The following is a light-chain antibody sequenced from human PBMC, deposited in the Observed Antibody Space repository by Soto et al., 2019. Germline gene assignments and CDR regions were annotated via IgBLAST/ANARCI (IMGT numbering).Light chain of an antibody. CDR3: QQYNYWPPIT. Sequence: EIVMTQSPATLSVSPGERATLSCRASQSVSRKLAWYQQTRGQAPRLLMYGASTRATGIPARFSGSGSGTEFTLTISSLQSEDFAVYYCQQYNYWPPITFGQGTKVDIK. CDR2: GAS. V-gene: IGKV3-15*01. J-gene: IGKJ1*01. CDR1: QSVSRK.